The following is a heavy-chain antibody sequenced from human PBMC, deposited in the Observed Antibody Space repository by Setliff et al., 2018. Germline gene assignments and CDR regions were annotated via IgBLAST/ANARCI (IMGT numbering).Heavy chain of an antibody. CDR2: ISDTTNFI. CDR1: GFTFGHYN. J-gene: IGHJ4*02. D-gene: IGHD3-10*01. Sequence: GGSLRLSCTASGFTFGHYNMNWVRQAPGKGLEWVSSISDTTNFIYYADSVKGRFTVSRDTAKNSLYLQMNSLRAEDSAVYYCASYYYGSGSSYIPPHFDYWGLGTLVTVSS. V-gene: IGHV3-21*01. CDR3: ASYYYGSGSSYIPPHFDY.